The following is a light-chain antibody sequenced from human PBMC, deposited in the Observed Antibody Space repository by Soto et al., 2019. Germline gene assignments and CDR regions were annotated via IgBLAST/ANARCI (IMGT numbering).Light chain of an antibody. V-gene: IGKV1-13*02. CDR3: QQFNSYPLALT. CDR2: DAS. J-gene: IGKJ4*01. CDR1: QGISSA. Sequence: AIQLTQSPSSLSASVGDRVTITCRASQGISSALAWYQQKPGKAPKLLIYDASSLESGVPSRFSGSGSGTDFTLTISSLQPEDFATYDCQQFNSYPLALTFGGGTKVEIK.